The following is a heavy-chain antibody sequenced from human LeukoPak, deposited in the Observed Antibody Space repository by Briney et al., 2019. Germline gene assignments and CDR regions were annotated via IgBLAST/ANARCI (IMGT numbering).Heavy chain of an antibody. CDR1: GSTISGYA. CDR3: AKTVPWNYFLS. CDR2: ILYDVSRK. V-gene: IGHV3-33*06. Sequence: GGTLRLTCVASGSTISGYAWRWVRQAPGKGLEGVAIILYDVSRKYYGDSEKGRFTISSGNSKNTLYLPMNRLRAEDTAVYYFAKTVPWNYFLSLSHGNLVTVSS. J-gene: IGHJ4*01. D-gene: IGHD1-1*01.